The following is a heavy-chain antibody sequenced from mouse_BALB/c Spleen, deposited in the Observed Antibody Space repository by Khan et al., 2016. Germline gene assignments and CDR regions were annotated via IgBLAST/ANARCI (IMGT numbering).Heavy chain of an antibody. CDR2: INSNGGST. CDR1: GFTFSTYA. Sequence: EVELVESGGGLVQPGGSLKLSCAASGFTFSTYAMSWVRQTPDKRLELVATINSNGGSTYYPDNVKGRFTSSRDNAKIPLYLKMSSLKSEDTAMYYCARVRQAVDYLGQGTSVTVSS. D-gene: IGHD2-14*01. V-gene: IGHV5-6-3*01. CDR3: ARVRQAVDY. J-gene: IGHJ4*01.